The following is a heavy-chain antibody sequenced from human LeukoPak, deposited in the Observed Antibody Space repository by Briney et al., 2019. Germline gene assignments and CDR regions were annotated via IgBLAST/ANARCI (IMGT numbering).Heavy chain of an antibody. CDR2: ITGRGGST. Sequence: PGGSLTLSCAASGFTFINYAMSWVRQVPGRGLEWVSTITGRGGSTYVADSVKGRVTISRDNSKNSLFLQMNSVRAEDTAVYYCVKGPRPDITVAHTAEKWGQGTLVTVSS. J-gene: IGHJ4*02. CDR1: GFTFINYA. V-gene: IGHV3-23*01. D-gene: IGHD6-19*01. CDR3: VKGPRPDITVAHTAEK.